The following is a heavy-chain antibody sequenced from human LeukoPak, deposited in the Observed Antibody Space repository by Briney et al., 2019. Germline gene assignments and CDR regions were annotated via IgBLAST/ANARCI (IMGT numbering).Heavy chain of an antibody. Sequence: GGPLRLSCAASGFTFSSYWMSWVRQAPGKGLEWVANIKQDGSEKYYVDSVKGRFTISRDNAKNSLYLQMNSLRAEDTAVYYCARTYCGGDCYSSEYFQHWGQGTLVTVSS. CDR1: GFTFSSYW. D-gene: IGHD2-21*01. CDR2: IKQDGSEK. V-gene: IGHV3-7*01. CDR3: ARTYCGGDCYSSEYFQH. J-gene: IGHJ1*01.